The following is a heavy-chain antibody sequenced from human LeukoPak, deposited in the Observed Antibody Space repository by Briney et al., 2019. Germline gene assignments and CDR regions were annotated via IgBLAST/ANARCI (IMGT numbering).Heavy chain of an antibody. J-gene: IGHJ2*01. Sequence: SETLSLTCAVYGGSFSGYYWSWIRQPPGKGLEWLGEINHSGSTNYNPSLKSRVTISVDTSKNQFSLKLSSVTAADTAVYYCARGAKRWLGYFDLWGRGTLVTVSS. V-gene: IGHV4-34*01. CDR2: INHSGST. CDR3: ARGAKRWLGYFDL. CDR1: GGSFSGYY. D-gene: IGHD5-24*01.